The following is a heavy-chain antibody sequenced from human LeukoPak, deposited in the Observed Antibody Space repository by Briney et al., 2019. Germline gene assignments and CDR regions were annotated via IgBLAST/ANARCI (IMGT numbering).Heavy chain of an antibody. CDR3: ARDLSAVRGY. CDR1: GYSISSGYY. Sequence: PSETLSLTCTVSGYSISSGYYWGWIRQPPGKGLEWIGSIYHSGSTYYSPSLKSRVTISVDTSKNQFSLKLSSVTAADTAVYYCARDLSAVRGYWGQGTLVTVSS. CDR2: IYHSGST. J-gene: IGHJ4*02. D-gene: IGHD3-10*01. V-gene: IGHV4-38-2*02.